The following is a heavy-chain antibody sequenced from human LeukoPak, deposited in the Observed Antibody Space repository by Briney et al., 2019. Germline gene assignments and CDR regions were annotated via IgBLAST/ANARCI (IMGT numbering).Heavy chain of an antibody. CDR1: GFTFSSYL. Sequence: GGSLRLSCAASGFTFSSYLMHWVRQAPGKGLVWVSRINSDGSSTSYADSVKGRFTISRDNAKNTLYLQMNSLGAEDTAVYYCARVTAPRRGLDYWGQGTLVTVSS. CDR3: ARVTAPRRGLDY. J-gene: IGHJ4*02. D-gene: IGHD3-10*01. CDR2: INSDGSST. V-gene: IGHV3-74*01.